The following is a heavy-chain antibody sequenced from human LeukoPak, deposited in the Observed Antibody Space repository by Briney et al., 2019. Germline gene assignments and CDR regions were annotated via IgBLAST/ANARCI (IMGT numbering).Heavy chain of an antibody. J-gene: IGHJ4*02. CDR1: GFTFSSYS. Sequence: GGSLRLSCAASGFTFSSYSMNWVRQAPGKGLEWVSYISSSSSTIYYADSVKGRFTISRDNAKNSLYLQMNSLRAEDTAVYYCARAPRVGSGEWGQGTLVTVSS. CDR2: ISSSSSTI. D-gene: IGHD3-3*01. CDR3: ARAPRVGSGE. V-gene: IGHV3-48*01.